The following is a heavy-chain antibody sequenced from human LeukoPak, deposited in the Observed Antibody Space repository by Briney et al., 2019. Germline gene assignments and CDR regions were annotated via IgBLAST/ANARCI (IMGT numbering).Heavy chain of an antibody. J-gene: IGHJ4*02. CDR2: ISSSSSTI. Sequence: PGGSLRLSCAASGFTFSSYSMNWVRQAPGKGLEWVSYISSSSSTIYYADSVKGRFTISRDNSKNTLYLQMNSLRAEDTAVYYCAKDFNSYGRNRGLFDYWGQGTLVTVSS. D-gene: IGHD5-18*01. V-gene: IGHV3-48*01. CDR1: GFTFSSYS. CDR3: AKDFNSYGRNRGLFDY.